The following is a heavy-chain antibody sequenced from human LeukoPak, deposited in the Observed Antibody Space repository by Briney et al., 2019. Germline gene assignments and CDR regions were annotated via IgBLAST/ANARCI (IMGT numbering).Heavy chain of an antibody. CDR3: ARARPWDSSRSYYFGMDV. CDR2: IPGSGGAT. D-gene: IGHD3-22*01. J-gene: IGHJ6*02. CDR1: GITFSSYA. V-gene: IGHV3-23*01. Sequence: PGGSLRLSCVASGITFSSYAIRWVRQAPGTGLEWVSSIPGSGGATYYADSVRGRFSISRDSSKNTVYLQMNSLRDEGTAVYYCARARPWDSSRSYYFGMDVWGHGTTVTVSS.